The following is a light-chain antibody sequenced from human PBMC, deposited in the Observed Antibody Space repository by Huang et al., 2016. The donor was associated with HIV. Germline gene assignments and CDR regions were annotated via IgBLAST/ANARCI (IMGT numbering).Light chain of an antibody. Sequence: DIQMTQSPPSLSASVGDRVTITCQASHDISKYLNWYQQKPGKVPRRLIYDASNLETGVPPRFSGGGSGTYFFFTISSLQPEDIATYYCQQYDNLRKTFGQGTKVEIK. J-gene: IGKJ2*01. CDR2: DAS. V-gene: IGKV1-33*01. CDR3: QQYDNLRKT. CDR1: HDISKY.